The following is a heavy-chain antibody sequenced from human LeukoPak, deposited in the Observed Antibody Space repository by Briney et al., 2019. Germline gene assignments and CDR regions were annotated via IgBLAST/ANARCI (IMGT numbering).Heavy chain of an antibody. V-gene: IGHV4-39*07. Sequence: SETPSLTCTVSGGSISSSSYYWGWIRQPPGKGLEWIGSIYYSGSTYYNPSLKRRVTISVDTSKNQFSLKLSSVTAADTAVYYCAVLSLSRDYWGQGTLVTVSS. J-gene: IGHJ4*02. D-gene: IGHD2/OR15-2a*01. CDR3: AVLSLSRDY. CDR2: IYYSGST. CDR1: GGSISSSSYY.